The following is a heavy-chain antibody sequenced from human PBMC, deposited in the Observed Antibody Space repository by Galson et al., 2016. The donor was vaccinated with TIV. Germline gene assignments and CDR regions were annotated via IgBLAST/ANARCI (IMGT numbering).Heavy chain of an antibody. Sequence: SETLSLTCAVSAFFISENYFWGRIRQAPGKGLEWIGAIYHSGYTYYNQSLQSRVTISIHKPSNQFSLKMTSLTAADTAVYFCARHKAGIAASGGYYYYMDVWGEGTTVTVAS. CDR3: ARHKAGIAASGGYYYYMDV. CDR1: AFFISENYF. V-gene: IGHV4-38-2*01. J-gene: IGHJ6*03. D-gene: IGHD6-25*01. CDR2: IYHSGYT.